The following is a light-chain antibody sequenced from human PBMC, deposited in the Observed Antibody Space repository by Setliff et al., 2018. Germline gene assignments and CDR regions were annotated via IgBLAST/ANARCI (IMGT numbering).Light chain of an antibody. CDR2: DVD. CDR3: GAYAGSSKKI. J-gene: IGLJ1*01. Sequence: QSALSQPPSASGSPGQSVTISCTGTSSDIGDYNYDSWYQHHPGKAPKLLIYDVDKRPSGVPDRFSGSKSGNTASLTVSGLQADDEADYYCGAYAGSSKKIFGTGTKVTVL. V-gene: IGLV2-8*01. CDR1: SSDIGDYNY.